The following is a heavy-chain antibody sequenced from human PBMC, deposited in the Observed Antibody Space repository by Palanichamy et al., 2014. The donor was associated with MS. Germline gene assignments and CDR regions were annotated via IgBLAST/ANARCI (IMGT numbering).Heavy chain of an antibody. Sequence: EVQLLESGGGLVQPGGSLRLSCAASGFTFSSYAMSWVRQAPGEGLEWVSAVSGSGDSTYYADSVKGRFTISRDNSKNTLYLQMNSLRGEGTALYYCAKGHGSSCYTGIDYWGQGTLVTVSS. J-gene: IGHJ4*02. CDR2: VSGSGDST. D-gene: IGHD2-15*01. V-gene: IGHV3-23*01. CDR3: AKGHGSSCYTGIDY. CDR1: GFTFSSYA.